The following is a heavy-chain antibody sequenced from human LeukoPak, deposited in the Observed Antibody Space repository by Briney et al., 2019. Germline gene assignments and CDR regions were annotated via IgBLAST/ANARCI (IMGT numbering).Heavy chain of an antibody. Sequence: SVKLFCKFCLPFLSICSILWVRQAPAQGLEWMGGMITHFGTANYAQKFQGRVTITTSDTATTAYMELSSMRPDDTAAYYCVRRDPPSYYYYMDVWGKGTTVTVSS. D-gene: IGHD5-24*01. CDR1: LPFLSICS. V-gene: IGHV1-69*05. J-gene: IGHJ6*03. CDR2: MITHFGTA. CDR3: VRRDPPSYYYYMDV.